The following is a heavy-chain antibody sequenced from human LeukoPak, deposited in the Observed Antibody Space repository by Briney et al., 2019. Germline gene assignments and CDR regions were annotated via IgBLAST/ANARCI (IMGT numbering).Heavy chain of an antibody. J-gene: IGHJ3*02. V-gene: IGHV3-23*01. CDR1: GFTFRSYA. Sequence: PGGSLRLSCGASGFTFRSYAMSWVRQAPGKGLEWVSAISGSGGSIYYADSVKGRFTISRDNSKNTLYLQMNSLRAEDTAVYYCAKFDYYDSSGYYNKVLDAFDIWGQGTMVTVSS. D-gene: IGHD3-22*01. CDR2: ISGSGGSI. CDR3: AKFDYYDSSGYYNKVLDAFDI.